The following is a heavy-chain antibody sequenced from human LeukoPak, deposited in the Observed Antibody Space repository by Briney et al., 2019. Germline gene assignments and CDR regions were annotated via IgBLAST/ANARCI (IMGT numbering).Heavy chain of an antibody. CDR3: ARDHGSSGDLFDY. V-gene: IGHV1-2*02. D-gene: IGHD6-19*01. J-gene: IGHJ4*02. CDR2: INPNSGGT. Sequence: ASVKVSCKASGYTFTSYYMHWVRQAPGQGLEWMGWINPNSGGTNYAQKFQGRVTMTRDTSISTAYMELSRLRSDDTAVYYCARDHGSSGDLFDYWGQGTLVTVSS. CDR1: GYTFTSYY.